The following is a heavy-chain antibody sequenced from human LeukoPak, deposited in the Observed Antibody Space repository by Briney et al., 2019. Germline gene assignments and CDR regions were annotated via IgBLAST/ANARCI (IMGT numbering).Heavy chain of an antibody. Sequence: SETLSLTCTVSGGSISSYYLSWIRQPPGKGLEWIGYIYYSGSTNYNPSLKSRVTISVDTSKNQFSLKLSSVTAADTAVYYCARQSRQYYDDSSGYLDYWGQGTLVTVSS. V-gene: IGHV4-59*08. CDR2: IYYSGST. CDR3: ARQSRQYYDDSSGYLDY. CDR1: GGSISSYY. D-gene: IGHD3-22*01. J-gene: IGHJ4*02.